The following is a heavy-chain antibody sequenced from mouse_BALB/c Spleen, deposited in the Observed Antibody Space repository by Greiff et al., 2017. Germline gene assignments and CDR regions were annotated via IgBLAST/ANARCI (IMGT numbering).Heavy chain of an antibody. D-gene: IGHD1-2*01. CDR2: INPSNGGT. CDR1: GYTFTSYY. J-gene: IGHJ3*01. CDR3: TRSSYGGAWFAY. Sequence: QVQLQQSGAELVKPGASVKLSCKASGYTFTSYYMYWVKQRPGQGLEWIGEINPSNGGTNFNEKFKSKATLTVDKSSSTAYMQLSSLTSEDSAVYYCTRSSYGGAWFAYWGQGTLVTVSA. V-gene: IGHV1S81*02.